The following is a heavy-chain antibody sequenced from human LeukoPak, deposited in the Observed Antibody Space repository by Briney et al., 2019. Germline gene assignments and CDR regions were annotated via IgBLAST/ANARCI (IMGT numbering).Heavy chain of an antibody. J-gene: IGHJ4*02. CDR2: IYYSGST. Sequence: SETLSLTCTVSGGSISSSSYYWGWIRQPPGKGLEWIGSIYYSGSTYYNPSLKSRVTISVDTSKNQFSLKLSSVTAADTAVYYCATIAALLYWGRGTLVTVSS. V-gene: IGHV4-39*07. CDR1: GGSISSSSYY. CDR3: ATIAALLY. D-gene: IGHD6-6*01.